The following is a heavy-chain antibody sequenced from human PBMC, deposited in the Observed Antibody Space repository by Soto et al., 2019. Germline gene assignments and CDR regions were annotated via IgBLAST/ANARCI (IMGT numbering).Heavy chain of an antibody. Sequence: EVQVLESGGGSVQPGGSLRLSCAASGFTFSNFAMGWVRHAPGKGLEWVSEITGSTGSTYYADSVRGRFFISRDNSKNTLDLQNNSLRVEETGVYYCVKDTSSSPYYMDVWGKGTTVTVSS. CDR1: GFTFSNFA. CDR2: ITGSTGST. V-gene: IGHV3-23*01. CDR3: VKDTSSSPYYMDV. J-gene: IGHJ6*03. D-gene: IGHD2-2*01.